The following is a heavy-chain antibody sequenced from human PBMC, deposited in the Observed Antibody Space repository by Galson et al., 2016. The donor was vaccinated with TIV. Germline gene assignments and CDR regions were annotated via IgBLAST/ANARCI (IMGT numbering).Heavy chain of an antibody. V-gene: IGHV1-46*01. CDR3: ARDGMEGMDV. CDR1: GYTFTSYK. CDR2: VNPSGGST. J-gene: IGHJ6*02. Sequence: SVEVSCKASGYTFTSYKIHWVRQAPGQGLEWMGIVNPSGGSTSYAQKFQGRIAMTRDTSTRTFYMDLSSLRSEDTAIYYCARDGMEGMDVWGQGTTVTVSS. D-gene: IGHD1-26*01.